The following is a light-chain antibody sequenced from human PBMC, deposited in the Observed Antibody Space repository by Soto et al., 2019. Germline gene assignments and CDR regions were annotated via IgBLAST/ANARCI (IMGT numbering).Light chain of an antibody. CDR1: TSDVGGYEY. CDR2: EVN. Sequence: QSVLTQPPSASGSPGQSVTISCTGSTSDVGGYEYVSWYQQHPGKAPKLMIFEVNKRPSGVPNRFSGSKSGNTASLTVSGLQSEDEASYYCSSFAGANIWVFGGGTK. J-gene: IGLJ3*02. V-gene: IGLV2-8*01. CDR3: SSFAGANIWV.